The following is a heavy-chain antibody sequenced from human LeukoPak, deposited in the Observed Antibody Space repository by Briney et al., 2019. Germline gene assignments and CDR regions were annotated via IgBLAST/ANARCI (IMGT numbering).Heavy chain of an antibody. Sequence: GGSLRLSCATSGFTLSTYAMGWVRQAPGKGLEWVSAISGSGGRTDYADSVKGRFTISRDNSKNTLYLQMNSLRAEDTAVYYCAKDTTYYYGSGSSYFDYWGQGSLVTVSS. CDR1: GFTLSTYA. CDR3: AKDTTYYYGSGSSYFDY. CDR2: ISGSGGRT. J-gene: IGHJ4*02. V-gene: IGHV3-23*01. D-gene: IGHD3-10*01.